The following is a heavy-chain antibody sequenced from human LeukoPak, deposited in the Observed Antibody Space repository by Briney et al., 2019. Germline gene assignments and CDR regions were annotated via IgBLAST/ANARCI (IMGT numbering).Heavy chain of an antibody. CDR1: GFTFGSSA. CDR2: FSRSGPDT. CDR3: AKGSLGSWYYFDY. J-gene: IGHJ4*02. D-gene: IGHD6-13*01. V-gene: IGHV3-23*01. Sequence: GGSLRLSCAASGFTFGSSAMSWVRQAPGKGPEWVSTFSRSGPDTYYADSVKGRFTTFRDNSKNTLYLQMNSLRAEDTAVYYCAKGSLGSWYYFDYWGQGTLVTVSS.